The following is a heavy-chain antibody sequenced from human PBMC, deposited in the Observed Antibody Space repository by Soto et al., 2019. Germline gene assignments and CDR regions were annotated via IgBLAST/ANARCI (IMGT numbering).Heavy chain of an antibody. Sequence: ASVKVSCKASGYTFTSYAMHWVRQAPGQRLEWMGWINAGNGNTKYSQKFQGRVTITRDTSASTAYMELSSLGSEDTAVYYCARGSGHYYWYDYWGQGTLVTVSS. CDR1: GYTFTSYA. J-gene: IGHJ4*02. V-gene: IGHV1-3*01. CDR2: INAGNGNT. D-gene: IGHD3-22*01. CDR3: ARGSGHYYWYDY.